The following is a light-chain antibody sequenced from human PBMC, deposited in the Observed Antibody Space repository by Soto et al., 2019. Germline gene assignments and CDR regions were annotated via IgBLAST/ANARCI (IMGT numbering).Light chain of an antibody. J-gene: IGLJ2*01. CDR3: QSYDTNSVV. CDR2: KND. Sequence: FMLTQPHSVSESPGKTVTISCTRSSGSIASNHVQWYQQRPGSAPTTMIYKNDQRPSGVPDRFSGSIDSSSNSASLTISGLKTEDEADYYCQSYDTNSVVFGGGTKLTVL. CDR1: SGSIASNH. V-gene: IGLV6-57*04.